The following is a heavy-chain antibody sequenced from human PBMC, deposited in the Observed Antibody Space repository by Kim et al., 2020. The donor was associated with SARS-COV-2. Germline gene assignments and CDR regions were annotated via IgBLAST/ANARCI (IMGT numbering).Heavy chain of an antibody. V-gene: IGHV4-39*07. Sequence: SETLSLTCTVSGDSISSISYYWGWIRQPPGKGLEWIGSIYYSGSTYYNPSLKSRVTVSLDTSKNQFSLKLTSVTAADTAVYYCAREGRITMVRGVTCFYYGMDVWGQGTTVTVSS. D-gene: IGHD3-10*01. CDR1: GDSISSISYY. J-gene: IGHJ6*02. CDR2: IYYSGST. CDR3: AREGRITMVRGVTCFYYGMDV.